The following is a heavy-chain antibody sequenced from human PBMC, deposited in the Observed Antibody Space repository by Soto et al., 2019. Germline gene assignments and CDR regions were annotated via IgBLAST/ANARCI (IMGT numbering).Heavy chain of an antibody. V-gene: IGHV5-51*01. Sequence: GESLKISCNGSGYSFTSYWIGWVRKMPGKGLEWMGIIYPGDSDTRYSPSFQGQVTISADKSISTAYLQWSSLKASDTAMYYCARKYYYDSSGYRDALDIWGQGTMVTVSS. CDR3: ARKYYYDSSGYRDALDI. CDR2: IYPGDSDT. D-gene: IGHD3-22*01. J-gene: IGHJ3*02. CDR1: GYSFTSYW.